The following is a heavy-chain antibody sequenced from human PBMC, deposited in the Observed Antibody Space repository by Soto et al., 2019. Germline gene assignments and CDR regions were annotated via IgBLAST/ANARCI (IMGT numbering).Heavy chain of an antibody. Sequence: EVQLVESGGGLVQPGGSLRLSCAASGIPVSSNYMTWVRQAPGKGLEWVSVLHSGGDTYYANSVKGRFTISRHDSTNTLFLQMTSLTPEDTAVYYCARDAPYYYASRMDVWGQGTTVTVSS. CDR3: ARDAPYYYASRMDV. J-gene: IGHJ6*02. V-gene: IGHV3-53*04. D-gene: IGHD3-10*01. CDR1: GIPVSSNY. CDR2: LHSGGDT.